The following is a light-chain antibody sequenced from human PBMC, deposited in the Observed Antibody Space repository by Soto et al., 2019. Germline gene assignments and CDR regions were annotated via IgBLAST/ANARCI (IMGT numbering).Light chain of an antibody. CDR2: DDS. CDR3: QVWDTSSDHVI. Sequence: SYELTQPPSVSVAPGQTARITCGGSNVGSKSVHWYHQKSGQAPVLVVYDDSDRPSGIPERFSGSNSGNTATLTVTRVEAGDEGDYYCQVWDTSSDHVIFGGGTKLTVL. V-gene: IGLV3-21*02. J-gene: IGLJ2*01. CDR1: NVGSKS.